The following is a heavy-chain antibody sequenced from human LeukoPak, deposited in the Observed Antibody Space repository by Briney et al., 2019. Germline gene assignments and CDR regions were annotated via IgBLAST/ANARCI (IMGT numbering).Heavy chain of an antibody. CDR2: INWNGGST. D-gene: IGHD3-9*01. Sequence: GGSLRLSCAASGFTFDDYGMSWVRQAPGKGLEWVSGINWNGGSTGYADSVKGRFTISRDNAKNSLYLQMNSLRAEDTALYYCARERYYDILTGYSHYYYMDVWGKGTTVTVSS. CDR3: ARERYYDILTGYSHYYYMDV. J-gene: IGHJ6*03. CDR1: GFTFDDYG. V-gene: IGHV3-20*04.